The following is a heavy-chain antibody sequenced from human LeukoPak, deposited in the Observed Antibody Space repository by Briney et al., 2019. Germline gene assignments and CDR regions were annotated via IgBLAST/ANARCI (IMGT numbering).Heavy chain of an antibody. CDR3: AREGSGYYIDY. J-gene: IGHJ4*02. V-gene: IGHV3-7*01. CDR2: IKQDGSEK. Sequence: PGGSLRLSCAASGFTFSSYWMSWVRQDPGKGLEWVANIKQDGSEKYYVDSVKGRFTISRDNAKNSLYLQMNSLRAEDTAVYYCAREGSGYYIDYWGQGTLVTVSS. D-gene: IGHD3-22*01. CDR1: GFTFSSYW.